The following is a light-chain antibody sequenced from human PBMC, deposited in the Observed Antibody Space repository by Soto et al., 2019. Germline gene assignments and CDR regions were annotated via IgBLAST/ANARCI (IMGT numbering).Light chain of an antibody. J-gene: IGLJ1*01. CDR3: SAYTSSSTLNV. CDR2: EVS. Sequence: PALTQPASVSGSRGQSITISCTGTSSDVGGYNYVSWYQQHPGKAPKLMIYEVSNRPSGVSNRFSGSKSGNKAYLTISGLKAEDEADYYCSAYTSSSTLNVFAKGKKGTVL. CDR1: SSDVGGYNY. V-gene: IGLV2-14*01.